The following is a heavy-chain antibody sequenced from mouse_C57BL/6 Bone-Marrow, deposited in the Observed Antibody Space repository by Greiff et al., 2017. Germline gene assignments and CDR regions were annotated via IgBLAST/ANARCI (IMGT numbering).Heavy chain of an antibody. J-gene: IGHJ4*01. Sequence: EVKVVESGGGLVQSGRSLRLSCATSGFTFSDFYMEWVRQAPGKGLEWIAASRNKANDYTTEYSASVKGRFIVSRDTSQSILYLQMNALRAEDTAIYYCARDAGYDYDGGYYYAMDYWGQGTSVTVSS. V-gene: IGHV7-1*01. CDR1: GFTFSDFY. D-gene: IGHD2-4*01. CDR3: ARDAGYDYDGGYYYAMDY. CDR2: SRNKANDYTT.